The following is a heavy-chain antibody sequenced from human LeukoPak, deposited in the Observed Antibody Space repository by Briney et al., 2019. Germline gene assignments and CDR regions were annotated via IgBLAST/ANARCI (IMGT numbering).Heavy chain of an antibody. V-gene: IGHV1-69*13. CDR2: IIPIFGTA. Sequence: SVKVSCKASGYSFTSYAISWVRQAPGQGLEWMGGIIPIFGTANYAQKFQGRVTITADESTSTAYMELSSLRSEDTAVYYCARGRGSSSWNHHFDYWGQGTLVTVSS. D-gene: IGHD6-13*01. CDR1: GYSFTSYA. CDR3: ARGRGSSSWNHHFDY. J-gene: IGHJ4*02.